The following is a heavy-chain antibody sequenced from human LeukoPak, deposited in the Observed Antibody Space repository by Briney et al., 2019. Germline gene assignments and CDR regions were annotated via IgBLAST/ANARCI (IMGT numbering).Heavy chain of an antibody. CDR1: GFTFSSYG. J-gene: IGHJ3*02. CDR2: IRYDGSNK. V-gene: IGHV3-30*02. D-gene: IGHD3-22*01. Sequence: PGGSLRLSCAASGFTFSSYGMHWVRQAPGKGLEWVAFIRYDGSNKYYADSVKGRFTISRDNSKNTLYLQMNSLRAEDTAVYYCAKDHNYYDGSGPPGAFDIWGQGTTVTVSS. CDR3: AKDHNYYDGSGPPGAFDI.